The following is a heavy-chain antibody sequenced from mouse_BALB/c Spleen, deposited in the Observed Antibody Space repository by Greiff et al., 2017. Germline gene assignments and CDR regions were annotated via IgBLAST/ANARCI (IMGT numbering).Heavy chain of an antibody. CDR1: GFTFSSFG. CDR2: ISSGSSTI. J-gene: IGHJ4*01. CDR3: AIGGAMDD. D-gene: IGHD3-3*01. V-gene: IGHV5-17*02. Sequence: EVQGVESGGGLVQPGGSRKLSCAASGFTFSSFGMHWVRQAPEKGLEWVAYISSGSSTIYYADTVKGRFTISRDNPKNTLFLQMTSLRSEDTAMYYCAIGGAMDDWGQGTSVTVSS.